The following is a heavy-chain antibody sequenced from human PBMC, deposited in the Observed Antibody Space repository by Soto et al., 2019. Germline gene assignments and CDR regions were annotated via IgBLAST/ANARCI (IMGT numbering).Heavy chain of an antibody. CDR2: ISSSSSTI. V-gene: IGHV3-48*01. Sequence: EVQLVESGGGLVQPGGSLRLSCAASGFTFSSYSMNWGRQAPGKGLEWVSYISSSSSTIYYADSVKGRFTISRDNAKNSLYLPMDSLRAEGTAVYYCGRARARGADSSGWYVEYGGQGVLVPVSS. CDR1: GFTFSSYS. D-gene: IGHD6-19*01. CDR3: GRARARGADSSGWYVEY. J-gene: IGHJ4*02.